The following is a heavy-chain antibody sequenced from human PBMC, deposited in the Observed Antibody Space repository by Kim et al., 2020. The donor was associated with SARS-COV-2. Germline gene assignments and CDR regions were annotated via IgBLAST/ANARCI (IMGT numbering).Heavy chain of an antibody. J-gene: IGHJ3*02. D-gene: IGHD2-8*01. CDR3: AKVYCTNTVCTWGPFDI. Sequence: GGSLRLSCTASGFTFGHYAMHWVRQAPGKGLEWVSGVSWNSDSVGYADSVKGRFAISRDNAKNSLYLQMHSLRDEDTALYYCAKVYCTNTVCTWGPFDIWAQGTTVTV. V-gene: IGHV3-9*01. CDR1: GFTFGHYA. CDR2: VSWNSDSV.